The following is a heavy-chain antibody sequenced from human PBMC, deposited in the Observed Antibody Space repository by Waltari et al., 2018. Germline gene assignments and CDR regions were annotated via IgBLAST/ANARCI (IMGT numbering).Heavy chain of an antibody. CDR2: INHSGST. Sequence: QVQLQQWGAGLLKPSETLSLTCAVYGGSFSGYYWSWLRQSPGKGLEWIGEINHSGSTNYNPSLKSRVTISVDTSKNQFSLKLSSVTAANTTVYYCARGQRLQNWFDPWGQGTLVTVSS. V-gene: IGHV4-34*01. J-gene: IGHJ5*02. CDR3: ARGQRLQNWFDP. D-gene: IGHD4-4*01. CDR1: GGSFSGYY.